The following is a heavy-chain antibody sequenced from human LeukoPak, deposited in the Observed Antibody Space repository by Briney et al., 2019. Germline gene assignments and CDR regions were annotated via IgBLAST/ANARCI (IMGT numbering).Heavy chain of an antibody. J-gene: IGHJ4*02. V-gene: IGHV1-69*13. CDR3: AGDAAIYDNSAYYYLW. CDR1: GGTFSRYA. D-gene: IGHD3-22*01. Sequence: SVKVSCKASGGTFSRYAISWVRQAPGQGLEWTGGITPIFGTANYAQKFQGRVTITADESSSTAYMELRRLRSEDTAVYYCAGDAAIYDNSAYYYLWWGQGTLVTVSS. CDR2: ITPIFGTA.